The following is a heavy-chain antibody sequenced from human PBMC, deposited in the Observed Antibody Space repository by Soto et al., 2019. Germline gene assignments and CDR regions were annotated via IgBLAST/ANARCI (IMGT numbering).Heavy chain of an antibody. J-gene: IGHJ4*02. Sequence: GGSLRLSCIGSGFTFSSYGMIWVRQAPGKGLSWVSYISPTGSTLYYADSVRGRFIISRDNAKDSLYLQMNSVRAEDTAVYYCARDLTLISGSYREDQYWGQGTLVTVSS. V-gene: IGHV3-48*01. D-gene: IGHD3-16*02. CDR3: ARDLTLISGSYREDQY. CDR2: ISPTGSTL. CDR1: GFTFSSYG.